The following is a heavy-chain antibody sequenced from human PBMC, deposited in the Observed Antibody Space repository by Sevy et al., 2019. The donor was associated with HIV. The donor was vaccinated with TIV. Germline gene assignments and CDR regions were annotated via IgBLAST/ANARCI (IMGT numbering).Heavy chain of an antibody. CDR2: ISSSGSTI. D-gene: IGHD3-3*01. CDR3: ARENYDFWSGYYPYYYYGMDV. V-gene: IGHV3-11*01. CDR1: GFTFSDYY. Sequence: GGSLRLSCAASGFTFSDYYMSWIRQAPGKGLEWVSYISSSGSTIYYADSVKGRFTISRGNAKNSLYLQMNSLGAEDTAVYYCARENYDFWSGYYPYYYYGMDVWGQGTTVTVSS. J-gene: IGHJ6*02.